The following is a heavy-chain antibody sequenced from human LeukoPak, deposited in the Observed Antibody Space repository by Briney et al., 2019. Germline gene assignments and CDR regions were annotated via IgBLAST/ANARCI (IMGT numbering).Heavy chain of an antibody. V-gene: IGHV3-11*04. Sequence: GGSLRLSCAASGFTFSDYYMSWIRQAPGKGLEWVLYISSSGSTIYYADSVKGRFTISRDNAKNSLYLQMNSLRAEDTAVYYCARSHYDFWSGYPPNFDYWGQGTLVTVSS. CDR1: GFTFSDYY. D-gene: IGHD3-3*01. CDR3: ARSHYDFWSGYPPNFDY. CDR2: ISSSGSTI. J-gene: IGHJ4*02.